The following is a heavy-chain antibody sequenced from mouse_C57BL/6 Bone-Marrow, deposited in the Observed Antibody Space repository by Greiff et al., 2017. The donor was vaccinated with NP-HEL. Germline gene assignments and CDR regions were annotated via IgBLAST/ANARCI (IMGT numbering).Heavy chain of an antibody. Sequence: QVQLQQPGAELVRPGSSVKLSCKASGYTFTSYWMHWVKQRPIQGLEWIGNIDPSDSETHYNQKFKDKATLTVDTSSSTAYMQLSSLTSDDSAVYFCALYDYDEGYFDVWGTGTTVTVSS. D-gene: IGHD2-4*01. J-gene: IGHJ1*03. CDR3: ALYDYDEGYFDV. CDR1: GYTFTSYW. CDR2: IDPSDSET. V-gene: IGHV1-52*01.